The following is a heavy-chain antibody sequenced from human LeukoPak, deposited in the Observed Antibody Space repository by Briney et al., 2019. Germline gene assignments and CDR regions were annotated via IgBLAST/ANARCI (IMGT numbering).Heavy chain of an antibody. V-gene: IGHV3-72*01. CDR3: SRDGTAGDNSAFDI. J-gene: IGHJ3*02. D-gene: IGHD3-22*01. Sequence: GGSLRLSCAASGFRFSDYILDWVRQAPGKGLEWVGRIRRKRNGHTTEYAASVKGRFTISRDDLKKSLDLHMTSLKTDDTAVYYCSRDGTAGDNSAFDIWGQGTMVTVSS. CDR2: IRRKRNGHTT. CDR1: GFRFSDYI.